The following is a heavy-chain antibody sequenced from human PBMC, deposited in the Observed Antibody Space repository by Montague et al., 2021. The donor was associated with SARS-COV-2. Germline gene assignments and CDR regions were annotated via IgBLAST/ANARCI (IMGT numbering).Heavy chain of an antibody. CDR1: GGPISSSNW. CDR3: ARGGYGGWTGYYFDY. CDR2: IHHSGST. Sequence: SETLSLTCAVSGGPISSSNWWSWVRQPPGKGLEWIGEIHHSGSTNYNPXXKSRVTMSVDRSKNHFSLRLSSVTAADTAMYYCARGGYGGWTGYYFDYWGQGTLVTVSS. D-gene: IGHD4/OR15-4a*01. V-gene: IGHV4-4*02. J-gene: IGHJ4*02.